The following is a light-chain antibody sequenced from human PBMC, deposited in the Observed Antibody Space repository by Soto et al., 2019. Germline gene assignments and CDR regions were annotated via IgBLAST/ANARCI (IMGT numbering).Light chain of an antibody. CDR1: QSVSNNY. CDR3: QQYYTTPAIT. J-gene: IGKJ5*01. Sequence: IVLTQSPATLSLSPGERATLSCRASQSVSNNYLAWYQQKPGQAPRLLIYGASTRATGIPARFSGSGSGTEFTLTISSLRSEDVAVYYCQQYYTTPAITFGQGTRLE. CDR2: GAS. V-gene: IGKV3D-7*01.